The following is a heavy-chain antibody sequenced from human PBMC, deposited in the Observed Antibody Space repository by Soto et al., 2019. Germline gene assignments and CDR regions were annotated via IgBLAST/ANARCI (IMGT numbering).Heavy chain of an antibody. CDR2: IGRTGIDR. CDR3: VCDDNRRY. J-gene: IGHJ4*02. V-gene: IGHV3-21*01. CDR1: GFSFSTST. Sequence: EVQLVESGGGLVKPGGSLRLSCAASGFSFSTSTMNWVRQAPGKGLEFVSSIGRTGIDRYYIDSVKGRFTISRDNAQKSLYLQMNSLRAGDTALYYCVCDDNRRYWGQGTLVPVSS. D-gene: IGHD1-1*01.